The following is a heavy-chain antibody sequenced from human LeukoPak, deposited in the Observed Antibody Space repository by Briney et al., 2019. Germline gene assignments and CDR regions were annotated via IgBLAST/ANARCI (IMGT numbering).Heavy chain of an antibody. D-gene: IGHD3-10*01. J-gene: IGHJ4*02. CDR1: GFTFSSYA. Sequence: GGSLRLSCAASGFTFSSYAMNWVRQAPGKGLEWVSAISAGGTSTYYADSVKGRFTISRDNSKNTLYLQMSTLRAEDTAVYYCAKDLPAMVRGVNPSLIFDYWGQGAPVTVPS. CDR2: ISAGGTST. CDR3: AKDLPAMVRGVNPSLIFDY. V-gene: IGHV3-23*01.